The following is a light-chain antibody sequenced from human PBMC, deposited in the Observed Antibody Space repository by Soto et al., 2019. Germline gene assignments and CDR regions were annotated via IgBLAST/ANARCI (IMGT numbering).Light chain of an antibody. V-gene: IGKV3-15*01. CDR1: QSVSRY. Sequence: EIVLTQSPATLSLSPGERATLSCRASQSVSRYLAWYQQKPGQAPRLLIFGASTRATGISPRFSGSGSGTEFTLTISSLQSEDFAVYYCQQYNNWPLTFGGGTMVDI. CDR2: GAS. CDR3: QQYNNWPLT. J-gene: IGKJ4*01.